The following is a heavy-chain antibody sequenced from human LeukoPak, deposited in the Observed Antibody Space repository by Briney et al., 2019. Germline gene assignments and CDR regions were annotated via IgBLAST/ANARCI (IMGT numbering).Heavy chain of an antibody. V-gene: IGHV4-59*12. CDR3: ARETTGTQANWFDP. D-gene: IGHD1-1*01. CDR2: IYYSGST. J-gene: IGHJ5*02. Sequence: PSETLSLTCTVSGGSISSYYWSWIRQPPGKGLEWIGYIYYSGSTNYNPSLKSRVTISVDTSKNQFSLKMSSVTASDTAVYYCARETTGTQANWFDPWGQGTLVTVSS. CDR1: GGSISSYY.